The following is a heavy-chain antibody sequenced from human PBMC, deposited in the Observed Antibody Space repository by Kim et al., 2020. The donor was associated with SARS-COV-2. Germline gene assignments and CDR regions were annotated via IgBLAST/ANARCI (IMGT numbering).Heavy chain of an antibody. CDR3: ARVRFEEGDEAAFDY. CDR1: GFFFGRNS. Sequence: GGSLRLSCVVSGFFFGRNSMTWVRQAPGQRPEWVSILYSGGNSYYADSFKGRLLVSRDNSNNILYLQMSNLRPEDTAMYYCARVRFEEGDEAAFDYWGQG. J-gene: IGHJ4*02. D-gene: IGHD3-10*01. CDR2: LYSGGNS. V-gene: IGHV3-66*01.